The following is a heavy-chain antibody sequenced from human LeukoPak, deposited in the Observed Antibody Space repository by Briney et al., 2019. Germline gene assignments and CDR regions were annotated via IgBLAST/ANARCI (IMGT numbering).Heavy chain of an antibody. V-gene: IGHV4-34*01. CDR3: ARSLYRDGFIWYCEL. D-gene: IGHD5-18*01. CDR1: GGSLSGYY. Sequence: KSSETLSLTCAVYGGSLSGYYWSWIRQPPGRGLEWIGEINHSGSTNYNPSLKSRVPISGDKSKNQFSLKLSSVTAANTAVYYFARSLYRDGFIWYCELWGRGTLVTVS. J-gene: IGHJ2*01. CDR2: INHSGST.